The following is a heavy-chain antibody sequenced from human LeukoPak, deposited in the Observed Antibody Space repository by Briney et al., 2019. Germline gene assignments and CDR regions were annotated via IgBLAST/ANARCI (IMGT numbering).Heavy chain of an antibody. CDR3: ARGGVVVAAAEYFQH. V-gene: IGHV3-30*02. CDR1: GFTFSSYG. J-gene: IGHJ1*01. CDR2: IRYDGSNK. D-gene: IGHD2-15*01. Sequence: GGSLRLSCAASGFTFSSYGMHWVRQAPGKGLEWVAFIRYDGSNKYYADSVKGRFTISRDNSKNTLYLQMNSLRAEDTAVYYCARGGVVVAAAEYFQHWGQGTLVTVSS.